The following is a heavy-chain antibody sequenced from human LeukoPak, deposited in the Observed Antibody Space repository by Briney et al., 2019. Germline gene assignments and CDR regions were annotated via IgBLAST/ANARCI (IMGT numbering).Heavy chain of an antibody. CDR2: IYSSGST. CDR3: ARWRSGSLDY. D-gene: IGHD3-10*01. Sequence: PSETLSLTCAVYGGSFSGYYWSWIRQPAGKGLEWIGRIYSSGSTNYNPSLKSRVTISVDTSKNQFSLRLSSVTAADTAVYYCARWRSGSLDYWGQGTLVTVSS. CDR1: GGSFSGYY. V-gene: IGHV4-59*10. J-gene: IGHJ4*02.